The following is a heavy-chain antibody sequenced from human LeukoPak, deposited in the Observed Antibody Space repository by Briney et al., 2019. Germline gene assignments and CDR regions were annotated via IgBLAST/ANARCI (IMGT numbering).Heavy chain of an antibody. D-gene: IGHD2-2*01. CDR1: GGSISSGSYY. V-gene: IGHV4-61*02. J-gene: IGHJ3*02. CDR3: ARTVVPAAPGAFDI. Sequence: SETLSLTCTVSGGSISSGSYYWSWIRQAAGKGLEWIGRIYTSGSTNYNPSLRSRVTISVDTSKNQFSLKLSSVTAADTAVYYCARTVVPAAPGAFDIWGQGTMVTVSS. CDR2: IYTSGST.